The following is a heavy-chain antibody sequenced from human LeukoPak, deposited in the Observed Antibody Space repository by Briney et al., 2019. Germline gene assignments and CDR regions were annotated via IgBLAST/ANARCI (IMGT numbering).Heavy chain of an antibody. D-gene: IGHD6-19*01. V-gene: IGHV3-30*18. J-gene: IGHJ4*02. CDR3: AKSIAVAFYS. Sequence: GRSLRLSCAASGFTFSSYGMHWVRQAPGKGLEWVAVISYDGSNKYYADSVKGRFTISRDNSKNTLYLQMNSLRAEDTAVYYCAKSIAVAFYSWGQGTLVTVSS. CDR2: ISYDGSNK. CDR1: GFTFSSYG.